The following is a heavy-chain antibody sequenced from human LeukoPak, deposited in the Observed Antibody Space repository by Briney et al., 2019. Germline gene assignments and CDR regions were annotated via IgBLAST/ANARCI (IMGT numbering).Heavy chain of an antibody. V-gene: IGHV4-59*08. CDR3: ARLNGYGSGSFFDY. CDR2: IYYSGST. CDR1: GGSISSHY. J-gene: IGHJ4*02. D-gene: IGHD3-10*01. Sequence: SETVSLTCTVSGGSISSHYWSWIPQPPGRGREWLGYIYYSGSTNQHPSLKSPVTISVDTSKNQFSLKLSCVTAADTAVYYCARLNGYGSGSFFDYWGQGTLVTVSS.